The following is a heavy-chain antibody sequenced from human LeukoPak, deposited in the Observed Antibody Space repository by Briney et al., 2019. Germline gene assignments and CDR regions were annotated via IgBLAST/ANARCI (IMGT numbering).Heavy chain of an antibody. V-gene: IGHV1-3*01. J-gene: IGHJ2*01. D-gene: IGHD3-10*01. CDR2: INAGNGNT. Sequence: GASVKVSSKASGYTFTSYAMHWVRQAPGQRLEWMGWINAGNGNTKYSQKFQGRVTITRDTSASTAYMELSSLRSEDTAVYYCARERGGPSSGSRGYFDLWGRGTLVTVSS. CDR1: GYTFTSYA. CDR3: ARERGGPSSGSRGYFDL.